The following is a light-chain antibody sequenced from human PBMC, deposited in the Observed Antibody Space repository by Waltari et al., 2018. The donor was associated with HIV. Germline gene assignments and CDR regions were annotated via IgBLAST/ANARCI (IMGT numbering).Light chain of an antibody. CDR1: QRVSTY. J-gene: IGKJ1*01. CDR2: AAS. Sequence: IQMPQAPSSLSASVGDRVTITCRASQRVSTYLNLYQQRAVRAPKLLIYAASNLQSGVPSRFSGSGSGTDFTLTISSLQPEDFATYYCQQSYNFPWTFGQGTTVEI. CDR3: QQSYNFPWT. V-gene: IGKV1-39*01.